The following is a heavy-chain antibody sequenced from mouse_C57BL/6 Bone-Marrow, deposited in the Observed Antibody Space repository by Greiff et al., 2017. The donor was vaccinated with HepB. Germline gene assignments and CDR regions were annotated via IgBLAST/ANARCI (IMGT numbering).Heavy chain of an antibody. V-gene: IGHV1-72*01. CDR3: ANYYGSPNYYAMDY. Sequence: VQLQQSGAELVKPGASVKLSCKASGYTFTSYWMHWVKQRPGRGLEWIGRIDPNSGGTKYNEKFKSKATLTVDKPSSTAYMQLSSLTSEDSAVYYCANYYGSPNYYAMDYWGQGTSVTVSS. CDR2: IDPNSGGT. CDR1: GYTFTSYW. J-gene: IGHJ4*01. D-gene: IGHD1-1*01.